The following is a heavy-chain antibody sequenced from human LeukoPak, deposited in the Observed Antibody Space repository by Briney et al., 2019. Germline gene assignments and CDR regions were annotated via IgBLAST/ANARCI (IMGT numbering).Heavy chain of an antibody. V-gene: IGHV4-30-2*01. CDR2: IYHSGST. CDR1: GGSISSGGYY. Sequence: PSETLSLTCTVFGGSISSGGYYWSWIRQPPGKGLEWIGYIYHSGSTYYNPSLKSRVTISVDRSKNQFSLKLSSVTAADTAVYYCARDIAYGHGRVEDALDIWGQGTMVTVSS. CDR3: ARDIAYGHGRVEDALDI. J-gene: IGHJ3*02. D-gene: IGHD2-15*01.